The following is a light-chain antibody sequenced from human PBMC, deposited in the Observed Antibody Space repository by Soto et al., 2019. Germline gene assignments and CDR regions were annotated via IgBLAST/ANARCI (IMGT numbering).Light chain of an antibody. CDR1: QSVGSSF. CDR3: HQYGSSPRT. Sequence: EIVLTQSPGTLSLSPGERATLSCRASQSVGSSFLAWYQQKPGQAPRLLIYGASSRATGIPDRFSGGGSDTFFTLTITRLAPEDFAVYYCHQYGSSPRTFGQGTKVEIK. V-gene: IGKV3-20*01. J-gene: IGKJ1*01. CDR2: GAS.